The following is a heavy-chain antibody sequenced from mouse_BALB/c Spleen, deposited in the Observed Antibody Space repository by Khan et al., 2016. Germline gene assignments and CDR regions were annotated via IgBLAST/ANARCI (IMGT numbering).Heavy chain of an antibody. V-gene: IGHV9-3-1*01. D-gene: IGHD2-4*01. J-gene: IGHJ4*01. CDR2: INTYTGEP. CDR3: ARGITVYAIDY. Sequence: QIQLVQSGPELKKPGETVKISCKASGYTFTNYGMNWVKQAPGKGLKWMGWINTYTGEPTYADDFKGRFAFYLETSASTAYLQINNLKNEDTATYFCARGITVYAIDYWGQGTSVTVSS. CDR1: GYTFTNYG.